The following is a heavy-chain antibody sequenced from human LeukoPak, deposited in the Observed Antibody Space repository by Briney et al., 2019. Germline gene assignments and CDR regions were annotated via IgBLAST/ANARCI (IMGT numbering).Heavy chain of an antibody. CDR3: ARVLFPYNGNVLDY. V-gene: IGHV3-66*01. CDR1: GFTVSNNF. CDR2: IYNNGNT. J-gene: IGHJ4*02. Sequence: GGSLRLSCAASGFTVSNNFMSWVRQAPGKGLEWVSIIYNNGNTYYADSVKGKFTISRDNSKNTVYLQMNSLRAEDTAVYFCARVLFPYNGNVLDYWGQGTLVTVSS. D-gene: IGHD4-23*01.